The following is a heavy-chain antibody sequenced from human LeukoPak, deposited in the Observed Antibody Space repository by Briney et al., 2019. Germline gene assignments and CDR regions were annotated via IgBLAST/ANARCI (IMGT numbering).Heavy chain of an antibody. CDR3: ARAGELRYMDV. D-gene: IGHD3-16*01. Sequence: WGSLRLSCAASGFIFSDYYMSWIRQAPGKGLEWVSTIKGTGLTTYYADSVKGRFTISRDNAKNSLFLQMSSLRADGTAIYYCARAGELRYMDVWGKGTAVTVSS. V-gene: IGHV3-11*04. J-gene: IGHJ6*03. CDR1: GFIFSDYY. CDR2: IKGTGLTT.